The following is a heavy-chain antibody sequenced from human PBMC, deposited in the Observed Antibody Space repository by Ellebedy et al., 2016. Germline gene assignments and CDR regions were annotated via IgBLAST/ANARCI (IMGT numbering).Heavy chain of an antibody. J-gene: IGHJ4*02. D-gene: IGHD2-15*01. Sequence: GESLKISXAASGFTFSSYAMTWVRQAPGKGLEWVSAISGSGGSTYYADSVKGRFTISRDNSKNTLYLQMNSLRAEDTAVYYCAKDHNGLVVEYFDYWGQGTLVTVSS. CDR3: AKDHNGLVVEYFDY. CDR1: GFTFSSYA. CDR2: ISGSGGST. V-gene: IGHV3-23*01.